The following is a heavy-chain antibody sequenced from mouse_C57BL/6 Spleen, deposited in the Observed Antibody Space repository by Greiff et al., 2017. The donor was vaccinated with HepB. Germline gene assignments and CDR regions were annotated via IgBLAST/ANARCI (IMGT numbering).Heavy chain of an antibody. Sequence: VQLQQSGPELVKPGASVKISCKASGYAFSSSWMNWVKQRPGKGLEWIGRICPGDGDTNYNGKFKGKATLTADKSSSTAYMQLSSLTSEDSAVYFCARGGDVDAMDDWGQGTSVTVSS. V-gene: IGHV1-82*01. CDR2: ICPGDGDT. CDR1: GYAFSSSW. J-gene: IGHJ4*01. CDR3: ARGGDVDAMDD. D-gene: IGHD3-3*01.